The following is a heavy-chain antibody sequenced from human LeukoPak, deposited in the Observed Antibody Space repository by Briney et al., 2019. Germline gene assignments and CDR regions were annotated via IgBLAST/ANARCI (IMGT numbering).Heavy chain of an antibody. Sequence: YGPTLVSLPQTLTLTYTCSGCALRTGGGGVGWILLLPGKALEWLALIYWDDDKRYSPSLKSRLTITKDTSKNQVVLTMTNMDPVDTATYFCAHRKVTTFFDHWGQGTLVTVSS. CDR2: IYWDDDK. D-gene: IGHD4-17*01. CDR3: AHRKVTTFFDH. J-gene: IGHJ4*02. CDR1: GCALRTGGGG. V-gene: IGHV2-5*02.